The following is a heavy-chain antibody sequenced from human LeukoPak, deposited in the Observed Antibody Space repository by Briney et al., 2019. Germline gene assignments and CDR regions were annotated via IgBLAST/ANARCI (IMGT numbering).Heavy chain of an antibody. CDR1: GGSFSGYY. Sequence: SETLSLTCAVYGGSFSGYYWSWIRQPPGKGLEWIGEINHGGGTNYNPSLKSRVTISIDTSKNQFSLKLSSVTAADTAVYYCARTGGYSSGTYYPFDYWGQGALVTVSS. D-gene: IGHD3-10*01. CDR3: ARTGGYSSGTYYPFDY. V-gene: IGHV4-34*01. J-gene: IGHJ4*02. CDR2: INHGGGT.